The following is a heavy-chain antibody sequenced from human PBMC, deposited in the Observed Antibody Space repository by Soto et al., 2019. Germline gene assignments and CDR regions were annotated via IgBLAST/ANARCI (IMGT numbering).Heavy chain of an antibody. D-gene: IGHD2-21*01. V-gene: IGHV4-59*01. CDR1: GGAINRYY. CDR3: ARDVANGMDV. J-gene: IGHJ6*02. CDR2: TYYRGST. Sequence: QVQLQESGPGLVKPSETLSLTCTVSGGAINRYYWSWIRQPPGKGLEWIGTTYYRGSTNYNPSLKSRVTISIDTSKSQISLKLNSVTAADTAVYFCARDVANGMDVWGQGTTVTVSS.